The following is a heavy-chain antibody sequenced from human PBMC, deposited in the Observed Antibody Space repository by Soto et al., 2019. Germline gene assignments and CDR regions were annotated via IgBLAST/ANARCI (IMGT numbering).Heavy chain of an antibody. J-gene: IGHJ4*02. CDR3: AREGWYGTQRYYFDS. D-gene: IGHD2-15*01. V-gene: IGHV1-69*06. CDR1: GGTFSTYA. CDR2: IVPFFGTS. Sequence: QVRLLQSGAEVKKPGSSLKVSCKASGGTFSTYAISWVRQAPGQGLEWMGGIVPFFGTSNYAQKFQGRVTITADKSTSTAYMELSSLRSEDTAVYYCAREGWYGTQRYYFDSWGQGTLVTVSS.